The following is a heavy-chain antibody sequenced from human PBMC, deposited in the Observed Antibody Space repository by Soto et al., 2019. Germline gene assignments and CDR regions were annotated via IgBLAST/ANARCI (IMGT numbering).Heavy chain of an antibody. CDR1: GHSFISYW. D-gene: IGHD2-15*01. CDR3: ARRYCGGGTCPNGMDV. Sequence: PGESLKISCKGSGHSFISYWIVWVRQMPGKGLEWMGIIYPVDSDTRYSPSFQGQVTISADKSINTAYLQWSSLKASDTAMYYCARRYCGGGTCPNGMDVWGHGTTVTVSS. J-gene: IGHJ6*02. V-gene: IGHV5-51*01. CDR2: IYPVDSDT.